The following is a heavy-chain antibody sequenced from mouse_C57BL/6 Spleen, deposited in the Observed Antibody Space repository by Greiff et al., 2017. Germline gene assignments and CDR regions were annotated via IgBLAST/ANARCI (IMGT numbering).Heavy chain of an antibody. CDR1: GFSLTSYG. V-gene: IGHV2-6*03. CDR3: ARVYDYDGASWFAY. CDR2: IWSDGST. J-gene: IGHJ3*01. D-gene: IGHD2-4*01. Sequence: QVQLQESGPGLVAPSQSLSITCTVSGFSLTSYGVHWVRQPPGKGLEWLVVIWSDGSTTYNSALKSRLSISKDNSKSQVFLKMNSLQTDDTAMYYCARVYDYDGASWFAYWGQGTLVTVSA.